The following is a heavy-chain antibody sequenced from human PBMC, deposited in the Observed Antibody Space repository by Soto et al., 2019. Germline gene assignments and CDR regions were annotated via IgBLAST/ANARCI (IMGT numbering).Heavy chain of an antibody. Sequence: SETLSLTCTVSGGSVGSGSYYWSWIRQPPGKGLEWIGYIYYSGSTNYNPSPKSRVTISVDTSKNQFSLKLSSVTAADTAVYYCAREQYYYDSSGYYYVGAFDIWGQGTMVTVSS. CDR2: IYYSGST. J-gene: IGHJ3*02. CDR3: AREQYYYDSSGYYYVGAFDI. D-gene: IGHD3-22*01. CDR1: GGSVGSGSYY. V-gene: IGHV4-61*01.